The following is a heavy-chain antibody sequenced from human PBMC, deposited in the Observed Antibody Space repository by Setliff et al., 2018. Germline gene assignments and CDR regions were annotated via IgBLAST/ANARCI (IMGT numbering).Heavy chain of an antibody. D-gene: IGHD6-25*01. CDR2: IHSDGTTT. CDR1: GFTFSGFS. CDR3: ARGNSGGDY. J-gene: IGHJ4*02. V-gene: IGHV3-74*01. Sequence: PGGSLRLSCAASGFTFSGFSLHWVRQAPGKGLEWVSRIHSDGTTTAYADSVKGRFTISRDNAKNTLYLQMNSLRAEDTAVYYCARGNSGGDYWGQGTLVTVSS.